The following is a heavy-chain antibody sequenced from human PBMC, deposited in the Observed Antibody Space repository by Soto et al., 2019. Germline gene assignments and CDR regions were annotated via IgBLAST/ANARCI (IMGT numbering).Heavy chain of an antibody. CDR3: ARDRIPTGMDV. V-gene: IGHV3-66*01. CDR2: IYSGGST. CDR1: RYTFRNY. Sequence: GGSMKISSAASRYTFRNYMSWVRQAPGKGLEWVSVIYSGGSTYYADSVKGRFTISRDNSKNTLYLQMNSLRAEDTAVYYCARDRIPTGMDVWGQGTTVTVSS. J-gene: IGHJ6*02.